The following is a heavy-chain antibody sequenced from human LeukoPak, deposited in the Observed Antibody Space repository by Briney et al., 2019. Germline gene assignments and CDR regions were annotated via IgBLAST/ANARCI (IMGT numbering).Heavy chain of an antibody. V-gene: IGHV1-2*02. D-gene: IGHD5-24*01. Sequence: ASVRVSCKASGYTFTDYYMHWVRQAPGQGLEWMGWINPSSGGTNYAQKFQGRVTMTRDTSISTAYMELSRLRSDDTAVYYCARVGDAYILDYWGQGTLVTVSS. J-gene: IGHJ4*02. CDR3: ARVGDAYILDY. CDR2: INPSSGGT. CDR1: GYTFTDYY.